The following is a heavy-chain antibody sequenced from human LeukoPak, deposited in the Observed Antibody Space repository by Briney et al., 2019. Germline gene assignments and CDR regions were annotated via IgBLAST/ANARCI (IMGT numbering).Heavy chain of an antibody. CDR1: GFTFSNAW. J-gene: IGHJ4*02. D-gene: IGHD4-17*01. CDR3: TTDLRATVKPAD. Sequence: GGSLRLSCAASGFTFSNAWMHWVRQAPGKGLEWVGRIKSKPDGGATDYAAPVKGGFTISRDDSKDTLYLQMNGLKTEDTAVYYCTTDLRATVKPADWGQGTLVTVSS. CDR2: IKSKPDGGAT. V-gene: IGHV3-15*01.